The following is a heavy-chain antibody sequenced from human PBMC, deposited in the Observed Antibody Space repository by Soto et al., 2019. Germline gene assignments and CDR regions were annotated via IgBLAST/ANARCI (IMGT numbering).Heavy chain of an antibody. J-gene: IGHJ6*02. V-gene: IGHV4-34*01. CDR3: ARGGIVGYYYYYGMDV. CDR1: GGSFSSYY. D-gene: IGHD1-26*01. CDR2: INHSGST. Sequence: SGTLSLTCAVYGGSFSSYYWSWVRQPPGKGLEWIGEINHSGSTNYNPSLKSRVTISVDTSKNQFSLKLSSVTAADTAVYYCARGGIVGYYYYYGMDVWGQGTTVTVSS.